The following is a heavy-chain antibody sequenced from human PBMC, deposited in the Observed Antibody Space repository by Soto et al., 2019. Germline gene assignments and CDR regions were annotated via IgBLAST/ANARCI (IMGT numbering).Heavy chain of an antibody. CDR2: INPSGGST. CDR3: ARDLNGSVSYLGAFDI. Sequence: QVQLVQSGAEVKKPGASVKVSCKASGYTFTSFYMHWVRQAPGQGLEWMGIINPSGGSTSYAQKFQGRVTMTRDTSTPTVYMELSSLSCEHTAVYYCARDLNGSVSYLGAFDIWGQGTMVTVSS. D-gene: IGHD3-10*01. J-gene: IGHJ3*02. CDR1: GYTFTSFY. V-gene: IGHV1-46*03.